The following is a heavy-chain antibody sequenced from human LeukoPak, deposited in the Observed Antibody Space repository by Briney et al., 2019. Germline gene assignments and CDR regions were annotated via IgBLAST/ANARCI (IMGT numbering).Heavy chain of an antibody. CDR2: IWYDGSNK. Sequence: GGSLRLSCAASGFTFSSYGMHWVRQAPGKGLEWVAVIWYDGSNKYYADSVKGRFTISRDNSKNTLYLQMNSLRAEDTAVYYCAKDSSGWKDFDYWGQGTLVTVSS. D-gene: IGHD6-19*01. CDR3: AKDSSGWKDFDY. J-gene: IGHJ4*02. CDR1: GFTFSSYG. V-gene: IGHV3-30*02.